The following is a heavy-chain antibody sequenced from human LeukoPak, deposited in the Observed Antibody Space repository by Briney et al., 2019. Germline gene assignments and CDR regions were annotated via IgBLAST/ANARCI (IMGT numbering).Heavy chain of an antibody. V-gene: IGHV3-30*18. CDR3: AKDRLGKELLNFYYYYGMDV. J-gene: IGHJ6*02. Sequence: GGSLRLSCAASGFTFSSYGMHWVRQAPGKGLEGVAVISYDGSNKYYADSVKGRFTISRDNSKHTLYLQMNSLRAEDTAVYYCAKDRLGKELLNFYYYYGMDVWGQGTTVTVSS. D-gene: IGHD1-26*01. CDR2: ISYDGSNK. CDR1: GFTFSSYG.